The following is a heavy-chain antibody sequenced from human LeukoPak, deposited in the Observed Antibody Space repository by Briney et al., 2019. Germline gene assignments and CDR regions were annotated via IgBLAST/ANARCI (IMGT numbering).Heavy chain of an antibody. CDR1: GFTFSSYA. Sequence: GGSLRLSCAASGFTFSSYAMSWVRQAPGKGLEWVSAISGSGGSTYYADSVKGRSTISRDNSKNTLYLQMNSLRAEDTAVYYCAKTPGYSSGWYYYCYYMDVWGKGTTVTVSS. J-gene: IGHJ6*03. CDR2: ISGSGGST. CDR3: AKTPGYSSGWYYYCYYMDV. V-gene: IGHV3-23*01. D-gene: IGHD6-19*01.